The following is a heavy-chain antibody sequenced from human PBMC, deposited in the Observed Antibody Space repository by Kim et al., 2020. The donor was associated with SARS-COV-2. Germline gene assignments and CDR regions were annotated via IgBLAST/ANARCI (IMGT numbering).Heavy chain of an antibody. Sequence: GGSLRLSCAASGFTFSSYEMNWVRQAPGKGLEWVSYISSSGSTIYYADSVKGRFTISRDNAKNSLYLQMNSLRAEDTAVYYCARDATRIDYGDYVGEEKQQKIFDYWGQGTLVTVSS. D-gene: IGHD4-17*01. CDR2: ISSSGSTI. J-gene: IGHJ4*02. CDR1: GFTFSSYE. V-gene: IGHV3-48*03. CDR3: ARDATRIDYGDYVGEEKQQKIFDY.